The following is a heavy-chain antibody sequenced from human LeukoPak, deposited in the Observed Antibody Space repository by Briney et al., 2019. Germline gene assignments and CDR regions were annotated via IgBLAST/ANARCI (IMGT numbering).Heavy chain of an antibody. V-gene: IGHV3-9*01. J-gene: IGHJ4*02. CDR3: AKAYSPWFGELFYPFDY. Sequence: GGSLRLSCAASGFTFDDYAMHWVRQAPGKGLEGVSGIGWNSGSIGYADSVKGRFTISRDHAKNSLYLQMNSLRAEDTALYYCAKAYSPWFGELFYPFDYWGQGTLVTVSS. CDR2: IGWNSGSI. CDR1: GFTFDDYA. D-gene: IGHD3-10*01.